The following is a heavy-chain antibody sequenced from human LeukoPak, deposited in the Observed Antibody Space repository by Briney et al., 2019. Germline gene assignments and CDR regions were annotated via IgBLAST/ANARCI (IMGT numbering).Heavy chain of an antibody. Sequence: PGGSLRLSCAASGFTFGSYWMGWVRQAPGQGLEWVANIRQEGSEKNYADSVKGRFTISRDNAKNSLYLQMSSLRVEDTAVYYCARGYGSSGYDIIDVWGQGTTVTVSS. CDR2: IRQEGSEK. CDR1: GFTFGSYW. CDR3: ARGYGSSGYDIIDV. D-gene: IGHD5-12*01. J-gene: IGHJ6*02. V-gene: IGHV3-7*01.